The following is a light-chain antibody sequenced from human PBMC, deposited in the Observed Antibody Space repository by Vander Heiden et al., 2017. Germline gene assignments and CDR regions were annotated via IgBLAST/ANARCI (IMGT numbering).Light chain of an antibody. CDR3: AAWDDSLNGPV. Sequence: QSVLPQPPSVSGTPGQRVTISCSGTTSNIGSNTVNWYQHLPGTAPKLLIFRNSHRPSGVPDRFSASKSDTSASLAISGLQSEDEADFFCAAWDDSLNGPVFGGGTKLTVL. J-gene: IGLJ3*02. CDR2: RNS. CDR1: TSNIGSNT. V-gene: IGLV1-44*01.